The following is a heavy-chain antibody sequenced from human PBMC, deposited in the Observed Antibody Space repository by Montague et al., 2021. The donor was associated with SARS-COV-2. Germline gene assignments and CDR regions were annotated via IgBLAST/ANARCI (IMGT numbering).Heavy chain of an antibody. D-gene: IGHD6-19*01. CDR2: IYYSGST. V-gene: IGHV4-59*01. J-gene: IGHJ4*02. CDR3: ARRPSSGWSFDY. Sequence: SETLSLTCAVSGGSINSYYWSWIRQPPGKGLEWIGYIYYSGSTIYNPSLKSRVTISIDTSKNQFSLKLNSVTAADTAVYYCARRPSSGWSFDYWGQGTQVSVSS. CDR1: GGSINSYY.